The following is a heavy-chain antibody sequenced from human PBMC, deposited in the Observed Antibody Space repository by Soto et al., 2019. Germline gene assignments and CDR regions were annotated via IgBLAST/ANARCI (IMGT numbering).Heavy chain of an antibody. V-gene: IGHV4-59*08. J-gene: IGHJ5*02. CDR1: GGSISSYY. D-gene: IGHD2-2*01. CDR3: ARHSGPYASSWFDA. CDR2: IYYSGST. Sequence: ASETLSLTCTVSGGSISSYYWSWIRQPPGKGLEWIGYIYYSGSTNYNPSLKSRVTISINTSKNQMSLELTSVTAADTAVYYCARHSGPYASSWFDAWGQGTLVTVSS.